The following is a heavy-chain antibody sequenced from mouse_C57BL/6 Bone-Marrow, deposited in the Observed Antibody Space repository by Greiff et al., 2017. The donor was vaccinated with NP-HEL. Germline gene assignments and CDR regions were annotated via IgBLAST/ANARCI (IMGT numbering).Heavy chain of an antibody. Sequence: DVMLVKSGGGLVQPGGSLKLSCAASGFTFSDYYMYWVRQTPEKRLEWVAYISNGGGSTYYPDTVKGRFTISRDNAKNTLYLQMSRLKSEDTAMYYCARLITTVVATRDYAMDYWGQGTSVTVSS. J-gene: IGHJ4*01. D-gene: IGHD1-1*01. CDR3: ARLITTVVATRDYAMDY. V-gene: IGHV5-12*01. CDR1: GFTFSDYY. CDR2: ISNGGGST.